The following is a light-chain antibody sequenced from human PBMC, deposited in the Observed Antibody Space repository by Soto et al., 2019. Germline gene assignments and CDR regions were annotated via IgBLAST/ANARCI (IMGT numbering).Light chain of an antibody. J-gene: IGLJ1*01. CDR2: KWT. V-gene: IGLV2-23*01. CDR1: SSDVGAYNA. CDR3: CSSAPESTYV. Sequence: QSVLAQPASVSGSPGQSITISCTGTSSDVGAYNAVSWYQQHPDRAPQLIIFKWTQRPSGVSTRFSGSTSGNAAFLTVSGLRADDEADYFCCSSAPESTYVFGTGTKVTVL.